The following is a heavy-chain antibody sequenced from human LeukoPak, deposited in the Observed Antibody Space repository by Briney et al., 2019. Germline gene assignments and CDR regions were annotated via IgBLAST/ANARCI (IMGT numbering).Heavy chain of an antibody. D-gene: IGHD2-21*02. J-gene: IGHJ3*02. CDR2: IYYSGST. Sequence: SETLSLTCTVSGGSISSSSYYWGWIRQPPGKGLEWIGSIYYSGSTYYNPSLKSRVTISVDTSKNQFSLKLSSVTAADTAVYYCARVRYVAYCGGDCYFDAFDIWGQGTMVTVSS. V-gene: IGHV4-39*07. CDR1: GGSISSSSYY. CDR3: ARVRYVAYCGGDCYFDAFDI.